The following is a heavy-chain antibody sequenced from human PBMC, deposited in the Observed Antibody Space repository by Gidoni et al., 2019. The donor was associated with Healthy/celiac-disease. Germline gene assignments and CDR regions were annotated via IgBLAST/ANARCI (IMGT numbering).Heavy chain of an antibody. D-gene: IGHD6-13*01. CDR3: ARHSSSWYSPGNDY. CDR2: IYYSGST. CDR1: GGSLSSSSYY. J-gene: IGHJ4*02. V-gene: IGHV4-39*01. Sequence: QLQLQESGPGLVKPSETLSLTCTVSGGSLSSSSYYWGWIRQPPGKGLEWIGSIYYSGSTYYNPSLKSRVTISVDTSKNQFSLKLSSVTAADTAVYYCARHSSSWYSPGNDYWGQGTLVTVSS.